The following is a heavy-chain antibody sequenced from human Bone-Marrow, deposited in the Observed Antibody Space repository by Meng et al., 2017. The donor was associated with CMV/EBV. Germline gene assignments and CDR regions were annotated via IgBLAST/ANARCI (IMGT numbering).Heavy chain of an antibody. V-gene: IGHV4-31*02. CDR2: IYYSGST. CDR1: ISSGGYY. J-gene: IGHJ1*01. D-gene: IGHD6-13*01. CDR3: ASTRQNSSSSWDEYFQH. Sequence: ISSGGYYWSWIRQHPEKGLEWIGYIYYSGSTYYYPSLKSRVTRSVDTSKNQFSLKLSSVTAADTAVYYCASTRQNSSSSWDEYFQHWGQGTLVTVSS.